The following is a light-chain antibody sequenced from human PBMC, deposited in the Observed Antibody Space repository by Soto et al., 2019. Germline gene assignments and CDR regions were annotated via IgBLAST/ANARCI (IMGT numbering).Light chain of an antibody. CDR2: LGS. CDR3: MQALQSLT. J-gene: IGKJ5*01. V-gene: IGKV2-28*01. CDR1: QSLLSHNTFHY. Sequence: EIVMTQSPLTLPVTPGEPASMSWRPSQSLLSHNTFHYVDWYLQKPGQSPHLLICLGSNRACGVPDRFSGSGLGTDFSLKISRVEAEDVGTYYCMQALQSLTFGQGTRLEI.